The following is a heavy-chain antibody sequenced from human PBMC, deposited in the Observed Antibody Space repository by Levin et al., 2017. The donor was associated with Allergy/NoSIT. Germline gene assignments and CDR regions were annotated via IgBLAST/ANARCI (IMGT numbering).Heavy chain of an antibody. Sequence: GGSLRLSCAASGFTFSSYSMNWVRQAPGKGLEWVSSISSSSSYIYYADSVKGRFTISRDNAKNSLYLQMNSLRAEDTAVYYCARGSVAEKSAEYFQHWGQGTLVTVSS. V-gene: IGHV3-21*01. CDR2: ISSSSSYI. CDR3: ARGSVAEKSAEYFQH. CDR1: GFTFSSYS. D-gene: IGHD6-19*01. J-gene: IGHJ1*01.